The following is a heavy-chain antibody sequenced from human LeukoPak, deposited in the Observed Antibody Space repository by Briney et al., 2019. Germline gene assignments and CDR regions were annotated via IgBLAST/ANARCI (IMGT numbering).Heavy chain of an antibody. CDR2: ISWNSGSI. J-gene: IGHJ2*01. CDR1: GFTFDDYA. D-gene: IGHD3-10*02. V-gene: IGHV3-9*01. CDR3: AKPHVKTWYFDL. Sequence: SGGSLRLSCAASGFTFDDYAMHWVRQAPGQGLEWVSGISWNSGSIGYADSVKGRFTISRDNAKNSLYLQMNSLRAEDTALYYYAKPHVKTWYFDLWGRGTLVTVSS.